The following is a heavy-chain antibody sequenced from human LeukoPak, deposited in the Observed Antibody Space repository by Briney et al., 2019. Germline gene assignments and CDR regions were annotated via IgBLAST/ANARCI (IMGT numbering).Heavy chain of an antibody. J-gene: IGHJ4*02. CDR1: GFTFSSYA. D-gene: IGHD3-10*01. V-gene: IGHV3-23*01. CDR3: AKARARITMVRGVLDY. Sequence: GGSLRLSCAASGFTFSSYAMSWVRQAPGKGLEWVSAISGSGGSTYYADSVKGRFTISRDNSKNTLYLQMNSPRAEDTAVYYCAKARARITMVRGVLDYWGQGTLVTVSS. CDR2: ISGSGGST.